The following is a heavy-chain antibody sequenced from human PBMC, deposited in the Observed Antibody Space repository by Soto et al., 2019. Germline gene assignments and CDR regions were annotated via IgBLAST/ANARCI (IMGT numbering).Heavy chain of an antibody. J-gene: IGHJ4*02. Sequence: SVKVSCKSSGGTFSSYAISWVRQAPGQGLEWMGGIIPIFGTANYAQKFQGRVTITADESTSTAYMELSSLRSEDTAVYYCARDFGAGSYYDYWGQGTLVTVSS. V-gene: IGHV1-69*13. CDR2: IIPIFGTA. CDR3: ARDFGAGSYYDY. CDR1: GGTFSSYA. D-gene: IGHD1-26*01.